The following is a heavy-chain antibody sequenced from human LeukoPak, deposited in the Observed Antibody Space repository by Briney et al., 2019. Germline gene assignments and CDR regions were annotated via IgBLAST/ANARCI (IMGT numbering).Heavy chain of an antibody. Sequence: PGGSLRLSCTASGFSFSSYWMHWVRQVPGKGLVWVSRIDSSGIGTSYADSVKGRFTISRDNAKNTLYLQMNSLRAEDTAVYYCARVGPIEVAGTHPDYYYYYMDVWGKGTTVTISS. CDR1: GFSFSSYW. V-gene: IGHV3-74*01. CDR3: ARVGPIEVAGTHPDYYYYYMDV. CDR2: IDSSGIGT. J-gene: IGHJ6*03. D-gene: IGHD6-19*01.